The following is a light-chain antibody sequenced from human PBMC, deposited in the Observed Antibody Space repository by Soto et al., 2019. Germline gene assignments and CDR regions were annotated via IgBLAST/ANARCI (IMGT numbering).Light chain of an antibody. CDR3: QQFDDLPA. CDR2: DAS. Sequence: DIQMTQSPSSLSASVGDRVTITCQASQDISNYLNWYQQKPGKAPKLLIYDASYLETGVPSRLSGSGSGTDFTFTISSLQPEDIATYYCQQFDDLPAFGGGTKVEIK. V-gene: IGKV1-33*01. CDR1: QDISNY. J-gene: IGKJ4*01.